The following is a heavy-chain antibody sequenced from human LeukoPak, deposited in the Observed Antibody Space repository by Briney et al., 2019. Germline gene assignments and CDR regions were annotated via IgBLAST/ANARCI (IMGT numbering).Heavy chain of an antibody. J-gene: IGHJ4*02. D-gene: IGHD3-22*01. Sequence: PSETLSLTCAVYGGSFSGYYWSWIRQPPGKGLEWIGEINHSGSTNYNPSLKSRVTISVDTSKNQFSLKLSSVTAADTAVYYCARWEDSSGSYFDYWGQGTLVTVSS. CDR2: INHSGST. CDR1: GGSFSGYY. CDR3: ARWEDSSGSYFDY. V-gene: IGHV4-34*01.